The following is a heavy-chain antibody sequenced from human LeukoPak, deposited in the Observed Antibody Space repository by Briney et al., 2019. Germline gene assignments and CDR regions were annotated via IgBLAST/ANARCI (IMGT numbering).Heavy chain of an antibody. J-gene: IGHJ6*02. CDR2: ISYDGHNE. D-gene: IGHD5-12*01. CDR1: GFTFSGYG. CDR3: ARGIGYGGMDV. Sequence: PGGSLRLTCAASGFTFSGYGMHWVRQAPGKGLDWVAVISYDGHNEYYADSVKGRFTISRDNSKNTVLLQMNSLRVEDTAVYYCARGIGYGGMDVWGQGTTLIVSS. V-gene: IGHV3-30*03.